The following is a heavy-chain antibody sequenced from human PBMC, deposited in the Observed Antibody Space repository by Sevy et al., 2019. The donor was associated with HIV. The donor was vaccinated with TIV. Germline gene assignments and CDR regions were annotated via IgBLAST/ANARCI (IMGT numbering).Heavy chain of an antibody. CDR3: ARDSPGSRGYSD. D-gene: IGHD5-18*01. J-gene: IGHJ4*01. V-gene: IGHV3-7*01. Sequence: GGSLRLSCAASRFTFKTYWMSWVRQAPGKGLEWVGNIKEDGSAKYYADSVRGRFTISRDNAKNSLYLQMSSLRVEDTAVYYCARDSPGSRGYSDWGQGTLVTVSS. CDR1: RFTFKTYW. CDR2: IKEDGSAK.